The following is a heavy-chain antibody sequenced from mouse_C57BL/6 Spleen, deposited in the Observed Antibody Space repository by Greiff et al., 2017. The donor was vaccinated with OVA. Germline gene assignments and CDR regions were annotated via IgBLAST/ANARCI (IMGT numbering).Heavy chain of an antibody. CDR1: GYTFTDYE. D-gene: IGHD2-5*01. J-gene: IGHJ3*01. Sequence: VQLQQSGAELVRPGASVTLSCKASGYTFTDYEMHWVKQTPVHGLEWIGAIDPETGGTAYNQKFKGKAILTADKSSSTAYMELRSLTSEDSAVYYCTNHYSNYVFAYWGQGTLVTVSA. CDR3: TNHYSNYVFAY. V-gene: IGHV1-15*01. CDR2: IDPETGGT.